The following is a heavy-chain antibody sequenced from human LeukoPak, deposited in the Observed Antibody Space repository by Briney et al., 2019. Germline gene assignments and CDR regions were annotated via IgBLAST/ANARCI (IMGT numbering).Heavy chain of an antibody. D-gene: IGHD6-6*01. V-gene: IGHV4-59*01. Sequence: SETLSLTCTVSGGSISSYYWSWIRQPPGKGLEWIGYIYYSGSTNYSPSLKSRVTISVDTSKNQFSLKLSSVTAADTAVYYCARHSGRIAARPFDYWGQGTLVTVSS. CDR1: GGSISSYY. J-gene: IGHJ4*02. CDR2: IYYSGST. CDR3: ARHSGRIAARPFDY.